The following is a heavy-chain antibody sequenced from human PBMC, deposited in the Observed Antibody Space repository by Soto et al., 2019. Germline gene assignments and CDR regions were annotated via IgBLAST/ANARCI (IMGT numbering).Heavy chain of an antibody. Sequence: PXGSLGLSCAASGFTFSSYDMHGVRQATGKGLEWVSAIGTAGDTYYPGSVKGRFTISRENARNSLYLQMNSLRAGDTAVYYCARAYSYYYYGMDVWGQGTTVTVSS. J-gene: IGHJ6*02. D-gene: IGHD4-4*01. V-gene: IGHV3-13*01. CDR1: GFTFSSYD. CDR2: IGTAGDT. CDR3: ARAYSYYYYGMDV.